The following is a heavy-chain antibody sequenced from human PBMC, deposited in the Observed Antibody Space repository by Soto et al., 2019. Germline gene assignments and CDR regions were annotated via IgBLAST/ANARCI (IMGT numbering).Heavy chain of an antibody. CDR3: ARGVRDYDFWSAHPPTLDP. J-gene: IGHJ5*02. CDR2: VFRNGTT. CDR1: SGTVTTSNW. V-gene: IGHV4-4*02. Sequence: QVQLQESGPGLVTPSGTLSLVCTVSSGTVTTSNWWTWVRQSPGNGLEWIGEVFRNGTTNSNPSLKNRLSLSVDTSKNQFSLTLTSVTAADAAIYFCARGVRDYDFWSAHPPTLDPWGQGIQVAVS. D-gene: IGHD3-3*01.